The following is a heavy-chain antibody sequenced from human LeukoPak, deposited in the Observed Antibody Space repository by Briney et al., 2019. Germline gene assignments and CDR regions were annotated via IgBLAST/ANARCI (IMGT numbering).Heavy chain of an antibody. Sequence: GGSLRLSCAASGFTFSNFAMHWVRQAPGKGLEYVSAISNNGDSTYYADSVKGRFTISRDNSKNTLYLQMNSLRAEDTAVYYCARDIAYDSSGYYSPHFDYWGQGTLVTVSS. CDR2: ISNNGDST. CDR1: GFTFSNFA. D-gene: IGHD3-22*01. J-gene: IGHJ4*02. CDR3: ARDIAYDSSGYYSPHFDY. V-gene: IGHV3-64*04.